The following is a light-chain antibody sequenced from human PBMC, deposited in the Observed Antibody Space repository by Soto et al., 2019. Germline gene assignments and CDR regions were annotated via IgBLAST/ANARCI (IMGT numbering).Light chain of an antibody. CDR1: SSDIGIYNY. Sequence: QSVLTQSRSVSGSPGQSVTISCSGSSSDIGIYNYVSWYQHHPGKVPKVLIYDVNKRPSGVPDRFSGSKSGNTASLTISGLQADDAADYYCCSYAGRYTMVFGGGTKLTVL. CDR3: CSYAGRYTMV. CDR2: DVN. V-gene: IGLV2-11*01. J-gene: IGLJ2*01.